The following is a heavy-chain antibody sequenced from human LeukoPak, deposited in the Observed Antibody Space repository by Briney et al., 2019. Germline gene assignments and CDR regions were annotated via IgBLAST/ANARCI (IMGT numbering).Heavy chain of an antibody. V-gene: IGHV3-23*01. D-gene: IGHD3-22*01. CDR1: GFTFSNYA. Sequence: GGSLRLSCAASGFTFSNYAMSWVRQAPGKGLEWVSATSGSGVSTYYADSVKGRFTISRDNSKNTLYLQMNSLRADDTAVYYCARSQGGTMSLRHFDLWGRGTLVTVSS. CDR3: ARSQGGTMSLRHFDL. J-gene: IGHJ2*01. CDR2: TSGSGVST.